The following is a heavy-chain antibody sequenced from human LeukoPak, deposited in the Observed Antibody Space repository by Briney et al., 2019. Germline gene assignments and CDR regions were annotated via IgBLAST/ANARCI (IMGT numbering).Heavy chain of an antibody. J-gene: IGHJ4*02. Sequence: GGSLRLSCAASGFTVSSNYMSWVRQAPGKGLEWVSVIYSGGSTYYADSVKGRFTISRDNSKNTLYLQMNSLRAEDTAVYYCARENPAAGFDYWGQGTLVTVSS. CDR1: GFTVSSNY. CDR3: ARENPAAGFDY. V-gene: IGHV3-53*01. CDR2: IYSGGST. D-gene: IGHD6-13*01.